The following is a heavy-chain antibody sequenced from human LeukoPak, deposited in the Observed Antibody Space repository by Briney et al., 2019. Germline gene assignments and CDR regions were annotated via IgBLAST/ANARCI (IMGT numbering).Heavy chain of an antibody. Sequence: PGGSLRLSCGASGLNLNSCWMSWVRQAPGKGLEWVANINQDGSEKYYVDSVKGRFTISRDNAKNSLYLQMNSLRAEDTAVYYCAREDCSGGSCYSRAFDYWGQGTLVTVSS. CDR1: GLNLNSCW. J-gene: IGHJ4*02. CDR2: INQDGSEK. CDR3: AREDCSGGSCYSRAFDY. V-gene: IGHV3-7*01. D-gene: IGHD2-15*01.